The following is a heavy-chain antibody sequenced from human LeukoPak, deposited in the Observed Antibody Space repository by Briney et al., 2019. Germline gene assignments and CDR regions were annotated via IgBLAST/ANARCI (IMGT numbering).Heavy chain of an antibody. CDR3: AKDPLGYCSSTSCSHV. CDR1: GFTFSSYA. CDR2: ISGSGGST. V-gene: IGHV3-23*01. Sequence: GGSLRLSCAASGFTFSSYAMSWVRQAPGKGLEWVSAISGSGGSTYYADSVKGRFTISRDNSKNTLYLQMNSLRAEDTAVYYCAKDPLGYCSSTSCSHVWGQGTTVTVSS. D-gene: IGHD2-2*01. J-gene: IGHJ6*02.